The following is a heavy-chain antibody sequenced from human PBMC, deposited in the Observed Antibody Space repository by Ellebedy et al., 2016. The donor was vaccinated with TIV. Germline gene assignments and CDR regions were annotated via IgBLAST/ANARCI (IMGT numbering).Heavy chain of an antibody. CDR2: IYSSGTT. V-gene: IGHV3-53*01. J-gene: IGHJ3*02. CDR1: GFTVSADY. D-gene: IGHD3-16*01. CDR3: ARVDRGLAFDI. Sequence: GGSLRLSCAASGFTVSADYMSWVRQAPGKGLEWVSIIYSSGTTCYADSVKGRFTISRDISKNTLYLQMNSLRADDTAIYYCARVDRGLAFDIWGQGTMVTVSS.